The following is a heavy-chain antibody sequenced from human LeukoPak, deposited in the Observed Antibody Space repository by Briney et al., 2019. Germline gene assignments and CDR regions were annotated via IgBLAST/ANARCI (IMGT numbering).Heavy chain of an antibody. CDR2: IKQDGSEK. D-gene: IGHD3-3*01. CDR1: GFTFSTHW. CDR3: AKNGITIFGVVIDPFDY. J-gene: IGHJ4*02. Sequence: GGSLRLSCAASGFTFSTHWMSWFRQAPGKGLEWVGNIKQDGSEKYYVDSVKGRFTISRDNAKNSLYLQMNSLRAEDTAVYYCAKNGITIFGVVIDPFDYWGQGTLVTVSS. V-gene: IGHV3-7*01.